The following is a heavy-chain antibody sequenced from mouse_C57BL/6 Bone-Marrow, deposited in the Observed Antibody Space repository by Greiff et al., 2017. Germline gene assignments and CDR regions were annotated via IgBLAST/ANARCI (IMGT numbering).Heavy chain of an antibody. V-gene: IGHV1-63*01. CDR3: ARRAYYSNYELGRGRFDY. CDR1: GYTFTNYW. Sequence: QVHVKQSGAELVRPGTSVKMSCKASGYTFTNYWIGWAKQRPGHGLEWIGDIYPGGGYTNYNEKFKGKATLTADKSSSTAYMQFSSLTSEDSAIYYCARRAYYSNYELGRGRFDYWGQGTTLTVAS. J-gene: IGHJ2*01. CDR2: IYPGGGYT. D-gene: IGHD2-5*01.